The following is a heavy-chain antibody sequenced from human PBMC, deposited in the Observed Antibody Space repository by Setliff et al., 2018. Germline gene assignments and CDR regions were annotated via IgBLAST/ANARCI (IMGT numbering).Heavy chain of an antibody. V-gene: IGHV4-34*01. CDR2: INHSGST. CDR1: GGSFSGYY. CDR3: ARTPYSSSSGGFDS. D-gene: IGHD6-6*01. Sequence: SSETLSLTCAVYGGSFSGYYWTWIRQPPGKGLEWIGEINHSGSTNYNPSLKSRVTISVDKSKNQFSLKLSSVTAADTAVYYCARTPYSSSSGGFDSWGQGILVTVS. J-gene: IGHJ4*02.